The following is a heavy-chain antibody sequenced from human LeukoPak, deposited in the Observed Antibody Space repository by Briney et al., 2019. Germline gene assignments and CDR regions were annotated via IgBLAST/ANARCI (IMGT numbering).Heavy chain of an antibody. V-gene: IGHV1-46*01. CDR1: GGTFSSYA. Sequence: ASVKVSCKASGGTFSSYAISWVRQAPGQGLEWMGIINPSGGSTSYAQKFQGRVTMTRDTSTSTVYMELSSLRSEDTAVYYCASNTDGLDYWGQGTLVTVSS. D-gene: IGHD3/OR15-3a*01. CDR3: ASNTDGLDY. J-gene: IGHJ4*02. CDR2: INPSGGST.